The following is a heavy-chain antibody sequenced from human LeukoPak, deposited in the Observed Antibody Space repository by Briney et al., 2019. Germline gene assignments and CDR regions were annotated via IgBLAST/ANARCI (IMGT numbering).Heavy chain of an antibody. V-gene: IGHV3-23*01. CDR3: AKDGYCSGGSCYFNWFDP. J-gene: IGHJ5*02. CDR1: GFTFGSHA. Sequence: GGSLRLSCAASGFTFGSHALHWVRQAPGKGLEWVSAISGSGGSTYYADSVKGRFTISRDNSKNTLYLQMNSLRAEDTAVYYCAKDGYCSGGSCYFNWFDPWGQGTLVTVSS. D-gene: IGHD2-15*01. CDR2: ISGSGGST.